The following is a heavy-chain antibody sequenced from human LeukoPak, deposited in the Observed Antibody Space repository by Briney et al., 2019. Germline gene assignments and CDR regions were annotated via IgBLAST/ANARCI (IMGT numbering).Heavy chain of an antibody. J-gene: IGHJ5*02. Sequence: KPSETLSLTCTVSGGPISSYYWSWIRQPPGKGLEWIGYISYSGSTNYNPSLKSRVTISADTSKNQFSVKLTSVTAADTAVYYCARDQGAVAGIDPWGQGTLVTVSS. D-gene: IGHD6-19*01. CDR2: ISYSGST. CDR1: GGPISSYY. V-gene: IGHV4-59*12. CDR3: ARDQGAVAGIDP.